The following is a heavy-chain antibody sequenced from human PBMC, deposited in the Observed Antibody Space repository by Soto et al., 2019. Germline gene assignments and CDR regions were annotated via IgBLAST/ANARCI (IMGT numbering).Heavy chain of an antibody. D-gene: IGHD4-17*01. CDR1: GGSISTGGYY. Sequence: QVQLQESGPGLVKPSQTLSLTCTVSGGSISTGGYYWTWIRQHPGKGLEWIGYIYYSGSTYYNPSPQSRVTISVGTSKNLFSLKLSSVTAADTAVYYCARGLSVTIFDNWGQGTGVTVSS. CDR3: ARGLSVTIFDN. V-gene: IGHV4-31*03. J-gene: IGHJ4*02. CDR2: IYYSGST.